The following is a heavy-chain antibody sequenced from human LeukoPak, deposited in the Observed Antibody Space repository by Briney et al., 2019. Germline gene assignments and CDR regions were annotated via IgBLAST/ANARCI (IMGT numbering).Heavy chain of an antibody. V-gene: IGHV6-1*01. CDR2: TYYRSKWYN. CDR3: ARAETYSGRIFDF. Sequence: SQTLSLTCAISGDSVSSNSAAWNWIRQSPSRGLEWLGGTYYRSKWYNEYALFMQGRITINPDTSKNQFSLQLNSVTPEDTAVYYCARAETYSGRIFDFWGQGALVTVSS. CDR1: GDSVSSNSAA. D-gene: IGHD1-26*01. J-gene: IGHJ4*02.